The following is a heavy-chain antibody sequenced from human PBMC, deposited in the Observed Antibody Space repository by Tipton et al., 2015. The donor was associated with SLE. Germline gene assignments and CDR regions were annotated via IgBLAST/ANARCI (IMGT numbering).Heavy chain of an antibody. CDR3: ARGMRPRSYYYFGLDV. J-gene: IGHJ6*02. D-gene: IGHD3-10*01. V-gene: IGHV5-51*03. Sequence: VQLVQSGAEVKKAGESLKISCKGLGYSFTTYWIAWVRQTPGKGLEWMGVIYPGESNIVYRPSFQGQVTISADRYSNIAYLQWNSLRASDTAMYYCARGMRPRSYYYFGLDVWGQGTTVTVSS. CDR1: GYSFTTYW. CDR2: IYPGESNI.